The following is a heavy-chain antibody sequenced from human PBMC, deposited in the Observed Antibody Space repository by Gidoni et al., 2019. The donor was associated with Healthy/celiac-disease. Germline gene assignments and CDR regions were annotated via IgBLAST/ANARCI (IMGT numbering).Heavy chain of an antibody. Sequence: QVQLVQSGAEVKKPGASVKVSCKVSGYTLPELSMHWVRQAPGKGLEWMGGFDPEDGETIYAQKFQDRVTMTEDTSTDTAYMELSSLRSEDTAVYYCATASFYYGSGSTYGMDVWGQGTTVTVSS. D-gene: IGHD3-10*01. J-gene: IGHJ6*02. V-gene: IGHV1-24*01. CDR1: GYTLPELS. CDR2: FDPEDGET. CDR3: ATASFYYGSGSTYGMDV.